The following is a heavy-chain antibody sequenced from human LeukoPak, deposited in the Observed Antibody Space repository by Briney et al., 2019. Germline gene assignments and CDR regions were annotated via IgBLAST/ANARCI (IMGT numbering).Heavy chain of an antibody. CDR2: VNESGGT. CDR1: GGSISSSSYY. CDR3: ARGPLGRLPDYYYYYMDV. J-gene: IGHJ6*03. Sequence: SETLSLTCTVSGGSISSSSYYSGWIRHPPGKGPEWIGEVNESGGTNINPSLRSRVILSVDTSMNQFSLKLISVTAADTAVYYCARGPLGRLPDYYYYYMDVWGKGTTVTISS. V-gene: IGHV4-39*07. D-gene: IGHD7-27*01.